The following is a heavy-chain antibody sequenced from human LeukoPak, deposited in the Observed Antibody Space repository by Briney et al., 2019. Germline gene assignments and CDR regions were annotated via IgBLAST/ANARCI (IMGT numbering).Heavy chain of an antibody. Sequence: AETLSLTCTDSGGSISRYYWSWIRQAPGKGREGVGYIYNSGSTNYNPSLKSRVTISVDTSKNQFSLKLSSVTAADTAVYYCARVYYYDSSDLYFDRWGQGTLVTVSS. V-gene: IGHV4-59*12. J-gene: IGHJ5*02. D-gene: IGHD3-22*01. CDR3: ARVYYYDSSDLYFDR. CDR1: GGSISRYY. CDR2: IYNSGST.